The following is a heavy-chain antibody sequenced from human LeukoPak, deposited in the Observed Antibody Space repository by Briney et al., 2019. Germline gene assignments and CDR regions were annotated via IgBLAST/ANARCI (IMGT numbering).Heavy chain of an antibody. Sequence: GGSLRPSCATSGFTFSNAWMNWVRQAPGKGLEWVGRIRSNSDGGTIDYAAPVKGRFTLSRDDSKTTLYLQMNSLQTEDTAVYYCATDFYDSTWGQGTLVAVSS. V-gene: IGHV3-15*07. CDR2: IRSNSDGGTI. CDR3: ATDFYDST. D-gene: IGHD3-22*01. CDR1: GFTFSNAW. J-gene: IGHJ5*02.